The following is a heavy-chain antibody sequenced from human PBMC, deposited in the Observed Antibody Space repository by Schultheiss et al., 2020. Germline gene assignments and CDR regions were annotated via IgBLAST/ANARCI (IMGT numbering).Heavy chain of an antibody. CDR3: ARAGSSGYYEDPAGY. J-gene: IGHJ4*02. CDR2: IIPIFGTA. V-gene: IGHV1-69*06. Sequence: SVKVSCKASGGTFSSYAISWVRQAPGQGLEWMGGIIPIFGTANYAQKFQGRVTITADKSTSTAYMELSSLRSEDTAVYYCARAGSSGYYEDPAGYWGQETLVT. CDR1: GGTFSSYA. D-gene: IGHD3-22*01.